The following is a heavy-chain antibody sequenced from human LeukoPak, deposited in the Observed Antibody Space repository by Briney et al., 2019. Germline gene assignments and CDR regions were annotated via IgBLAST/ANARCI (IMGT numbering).Heavy chain of an antibody. CDR2: ISGSGGST. CDR1: GFTFDDYA. V-gene: IGHV3-23*01. Sequence: PGGSLRLSCAASGFTFDDYAMSWVRQAPGKGLEWVSAISGSGGSTYYADSVKGRFTISRDNSKNTLYLQMNSLRAEDTAVYYCAKDGVEDYYDSSGYFDYWGQGTLVTVSS. J-gene: IGHJ4*02. CDR3: AKDGVEDYYDSSGYFDY. D-gene: IGHD3-22*01.